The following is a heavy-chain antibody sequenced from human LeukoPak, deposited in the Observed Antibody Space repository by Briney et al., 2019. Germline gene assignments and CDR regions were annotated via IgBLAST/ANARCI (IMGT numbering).Heavy chain of an antibody. D-gene: IGHD1-20*01. CDR2: INPNSGGT. Sequence: ASVKVSCKASGYTFTGYYMHWVRQAPGQGLEWMGWINPNSGGTNYAQKFQGRVTRTRDTSISTAYMELSRLRSDDTAVYYCARARKPRVTVGITGTTAFYYYGMDVWGQGTTVTVSS. J-gene: IGHJ6*02. CDR3: ARARKPRVTVGITGTTAFYYYGMDV. CDR1: GYTFTGYY. V-gene: IGHV1-2*02.